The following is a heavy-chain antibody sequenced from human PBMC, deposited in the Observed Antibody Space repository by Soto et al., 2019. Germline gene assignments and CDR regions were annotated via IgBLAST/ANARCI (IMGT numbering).Heavy chain of an antibody. Sequence: PSQTLSLTCVISGDSVSSDITSWNWIRQSPSRGLEWLGRTYYRSQWFHDYAASVKSRITINPDTSKNQFSLELNSMTPEDTAVYYCARGNALDVWGQGTVVTVSS. CDR3: ARGNALDV. CDR2: TYYRSQWFH. V-gene: IGHV6-1*01. J-gene: IGHJ3*01. D-gene: IGHD3-10*01. CDR1: GDSVSSDITS.